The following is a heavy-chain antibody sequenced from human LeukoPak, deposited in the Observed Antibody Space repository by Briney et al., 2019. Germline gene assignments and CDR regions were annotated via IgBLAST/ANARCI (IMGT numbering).Heavy chain of an antibody. J-gene: IGHJ4*02. Sequence: GASVKVSCKASGYTFIDYYIHWVRQAPGQGLEWMGRISPKSGGTNYAQRFQDRVTMTRDTSVTTAYMELSSLRSDDAAVYYCARAHVSNWGFDSWGQGTLVTVSS. CDR3: ARAHVSNWGFDS. CDR2: ISPKSGGT. CDR1: GYTFIDYY. V-gene: IGHV1-2*06. D-gene: IGHD7-27*01.